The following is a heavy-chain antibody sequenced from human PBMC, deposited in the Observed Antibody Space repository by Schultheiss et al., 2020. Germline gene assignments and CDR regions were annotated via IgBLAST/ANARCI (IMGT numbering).Heavy chain of an antibody. J-gene: IGHJ5*02. Sequence: SETLSLTCTVSGGSIRSDNWSWIRQSVGKKLEWIGRIDSNGRTTYNPSLKSRVTMSVDTSKNQFSLKLSSVTAADTAVYYCAKGAVVKGDWFDPWGQGTLVTVSS. CDR3: AKGAVVKGDWFDP. CDR1: GGSIRSDN. V-gene: IGHV4-4*07. D-gene: IGHD4-23*01. CDR2: IDSNGRT.